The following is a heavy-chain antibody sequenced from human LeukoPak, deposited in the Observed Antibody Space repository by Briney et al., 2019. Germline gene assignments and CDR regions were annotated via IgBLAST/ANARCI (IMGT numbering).Heavy chain of an antibody. J-gene: IGHJ4*02. V-gene: IGHV3-23*01. Sequence: PGGSLRLSCAASGFTFSSYVMRWVRQAPGKGVEGVSGIGVRGDDTYYADSVRGRFTISRDNSDNTLYLQMNSLRAEDTAIYYCAKPHIRMSTVCFFDSWGQGTRVTVSS. CDR2: IGVRGDDT. CDR1: GFTFSSYV. CDR3: AKPHIRMSTVCFFDS. D-gene: IGHD5/OR15-5a*01.